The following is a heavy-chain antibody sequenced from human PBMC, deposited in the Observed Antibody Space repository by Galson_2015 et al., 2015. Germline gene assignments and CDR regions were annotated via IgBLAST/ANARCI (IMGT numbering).Heavy chain of an antibody. CDR2: IIPIFGTA. D-gene: IGHD6-13*01. Sequence: SVKVSCKASGGTFSSYAISWVRQAPGQGLEWMGGIIPIFGTANYAQKFQGRVTITADESTSTAYMELSSLRSEDTAVYYCAREPPHGAAAGTVFDYWGQGTLVTVSS. CDR3: AREPPHGAAAGTVFDY. J-gene: IGHJ4*02. CDR1: GGTFSSYA. V-gene: IGHV1-69*13.